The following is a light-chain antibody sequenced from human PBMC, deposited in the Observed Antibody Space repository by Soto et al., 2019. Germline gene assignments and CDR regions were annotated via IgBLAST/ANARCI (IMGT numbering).Light chain of an antibody. J-gene: IGKJ4*01. V-gene: IGKV1-5*01. CDR3: DQYGSYSPLT. Sequence: DIQMTQSTSTLSASEGARATMTCRASGTVSKWLDWYQPKPGTAPTLLIYHASDWESVVLSRLRGSGARTQLTPSNSSVQPDDFASFYCDQYGSYSPLTFGGGTKVEI. CDR1: GTVSKW. CDR2: HAS.